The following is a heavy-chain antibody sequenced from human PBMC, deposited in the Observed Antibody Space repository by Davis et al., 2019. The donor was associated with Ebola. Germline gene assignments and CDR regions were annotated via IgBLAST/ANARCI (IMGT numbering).Heavy chain of an antibody. V-gene: IGHV1-46*01. CDR1: GYTFTNYD. J-gene: IGHJ4*02. CDR3: ARLGQQLLLGDWDY. Sequence: ASVKVSCKASGYTFTNYDVHWVRQGTGQGLEWLGIINPGGGSTTYSQKFQGRVTMTRDTSTSTVYMDLSSLRSEDTAVYYCARLGQQLLLGDWDYWGQGTLVTVSS. CDR2: INPGGGST. D-gene: IGHD2-2*01.